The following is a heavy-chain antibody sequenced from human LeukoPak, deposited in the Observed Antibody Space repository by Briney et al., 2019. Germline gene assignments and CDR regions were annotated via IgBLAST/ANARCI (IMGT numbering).Heavy chain of an antibody. Sequence: ASVKVSCKASGYTFTSYGISWVRQAPGQGLEWMGWISAYNGNTNYAQKLQGRVTMTTDTSTSTAYMELRSLRSDDTAVYYCAREVYDYVWGRKANPNWFDPWGQGTLVTVSS. J-gene: IGHJ5*02. CDR1: GYTFTSYG. CDR3: AREVYDYVWGRKANPNWFDP. D-gene: IGHD3-16*01. V-gene: IGHV1-18*01. CDR2: ISAYNGNT.